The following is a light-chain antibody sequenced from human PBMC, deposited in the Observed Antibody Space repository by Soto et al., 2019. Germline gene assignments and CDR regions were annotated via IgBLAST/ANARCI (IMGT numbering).Light chain of an antibody. CDR3: QQSASSVT. J-gene: IGKJ5*01. Sequence: VWTQSPGTLSLSPGETATLTCSASHSVSSTFLAWYQQKPGQAPTLLIYDADTRATGIPDWLSGSGFGTHFTLTISSLEPEDSAMYYCQQSASSVTFGQGTRLEIK. V-gene: IGKV3-20*01. CDR2: DAD. CDR1: HSVSSTF.